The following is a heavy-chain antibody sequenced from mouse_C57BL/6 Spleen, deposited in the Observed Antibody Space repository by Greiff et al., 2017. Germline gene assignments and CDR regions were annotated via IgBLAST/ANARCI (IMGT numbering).Heavy chain of an antibody. CDR3: ARYSKDYAMDY. CDR1: GYTFTSYW. J-gene: IGHJ4*01. V-gene: IGHV1-72*01. Sequence: QVQLQQPGAELVKPGASVKLSCKASGYTFTSYWMHWVKQRPGRGLEWIGRIEPNSGGTKYNEKFKSKATLTVDKPSSTAYMQLSSLTSEDSAVYYCARYSKDYAMDYWGQGTSVTVSS. CDR2: IEPNSGGT. D-gene: IGHD2-5*01.